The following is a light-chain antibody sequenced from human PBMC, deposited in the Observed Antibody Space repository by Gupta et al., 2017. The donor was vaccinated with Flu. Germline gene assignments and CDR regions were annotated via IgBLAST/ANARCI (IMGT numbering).Light chain of an antibody. CDR3: QQDNSIRT. CDR2: KAS. Sequence: DIQMTQSPSTLSASVGDRVTITCRASQSISSWLAWYQQKPGKAPKLLIYKASSLESGVPSRFSGSGSGTEFTLTSSSLQPDDFATYYCQQDNSIRTFGQGTKVEIK. J-gene: IGKJ1*01. CDR1: QSISSW. V-gene: IGKV1-5*03.